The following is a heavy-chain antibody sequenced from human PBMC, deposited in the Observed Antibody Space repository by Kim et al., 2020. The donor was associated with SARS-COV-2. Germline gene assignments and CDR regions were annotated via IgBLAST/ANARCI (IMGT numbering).Heavy chain of an antibody. V-gene: IGHV3-13*01. J-gene: IGHJ6*02. D-gene: IGHD6-13*01. CDR3: ARGLSSSSWSLSGMDV. Sequence: SVKGRFTISRENAKNSLYLQMNSLRAGDTAVYYCARGLSSSSWSLSGMDVWGQGTTVTVSS.